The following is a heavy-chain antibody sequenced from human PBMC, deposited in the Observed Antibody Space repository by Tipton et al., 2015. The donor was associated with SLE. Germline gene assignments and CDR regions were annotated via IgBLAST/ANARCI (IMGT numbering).Heavy chain of an antibody. Sequence: TLSLTCTVSVGPLTSGRYYWSWIRQPAGKGLEWIGHIYTTGSTNYSPSLKSRVTISFDTSETQFSLKLASVTIADTAVYYCAITMVVGPFDYWGQGTLVAVSS. J-gene: IGHJ4*02. CDR3: AITMVVGPFDY. CDR2: IYTTGST. V-gene: IGHV4-61*09. D-gene: IGHD3-22*01. CDR1: VGPLTSGRYY.